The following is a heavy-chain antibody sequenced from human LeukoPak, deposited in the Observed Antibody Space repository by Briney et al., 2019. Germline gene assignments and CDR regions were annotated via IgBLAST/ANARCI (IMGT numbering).Heavy chain of an antibody. V-gene: IGHV1-46*01. Sequence: GASVKVSCKASGYTFTSYYMRWVRQAPGQGLEWMGIINPSGGSTSYAQKFQGRVTMTRDTSTSTVYMELSSLRSEDTAVYYCARERSSGYYYKNRFDPWGQGTLVTVSS. CDR2: INPSGGST. CDR3: ARERSSGYYYKNRFDP. CDR1: GYTFTSYY. D-gene: IGHD3-22*01. J-gene: IGHJ5*02.